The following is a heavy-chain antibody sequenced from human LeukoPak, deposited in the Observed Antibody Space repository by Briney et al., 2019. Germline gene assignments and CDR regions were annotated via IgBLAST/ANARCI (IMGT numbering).Heavy chain of an antibody. CDR2: IYDSGST. D-gene: IGHD3-22*01. Sequence: SETLSLTCTVSGGSISSCYWSWIRQPPGKGLEWIGNIYDSGSTNYNPSLKSRLTISVDTSKNQCSLKLSSVTAADTAVYYCARQSISGSSLSYFDYWGQGTLVNVSS. J-gene: IGHJ4*02. CDR1: GGSISSCY. CDR3: ARQSISGSSLSYFDY. V-gene: IGHV4-59*01.